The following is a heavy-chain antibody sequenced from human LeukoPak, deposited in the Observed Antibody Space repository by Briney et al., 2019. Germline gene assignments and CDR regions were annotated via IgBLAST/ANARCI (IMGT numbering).Heavy chain of an antibody. D-gene: IGHD2-2*01. CDR1: GGSISSGSYY. J-gene: IGHJ4*02. Sequence: SETLSLTCTVSGGSISSGSYYWSWIRQPAGKGLEWIGRIYTSGSINYNPSLKSRVTISVDTSKNQFSLKLSSVTAADTAVYYCAREVGVYCSSTSCYYFDYWGQGTLVTVSS. CDR3: AREVGVYCSSTSCYYFDY. CDR2: IYTSGSI. V-gene: IGHV4-61*02.